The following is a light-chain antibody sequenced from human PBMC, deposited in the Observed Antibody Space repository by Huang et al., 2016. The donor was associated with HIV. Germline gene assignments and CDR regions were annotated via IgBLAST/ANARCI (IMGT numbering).Light chain of an antibody. J-gene: IGKJ1*01. CDR1: QDINPY. Sequence: AIRITQSPSSLSASTGDKVSITCRASQDINPYLAWYQQKPGKPPSLLIYATSTLQSGVPSRFSGSGSGTDFTLTITHLQSEDFATYYCQQYYSFSLTFGQGSQVEV. V-gene: IGKV1-8*01. CDR3: QQYYSFSLT. CDR2: ATS.